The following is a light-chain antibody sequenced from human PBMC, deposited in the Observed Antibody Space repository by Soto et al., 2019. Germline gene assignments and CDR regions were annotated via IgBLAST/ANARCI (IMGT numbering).Light chain of an antibody. CDR2: KDS. CDR1: SSNIANIGNNY. J-gene: IGLJ3*02. V-gene: IGLV1-47*01. Sequence: QSVLTQPPSASGTPGQRVTISCSGSSSNIANIGNNYVHWYQQVPGTAPKLLIYKDSQRPSGVPGRFSGSKSGTSASLAISGLRSEDEADYFCAAWDDSLRGWVFGAGTKLTVL. CDR3: AAWDDSLRGWV.